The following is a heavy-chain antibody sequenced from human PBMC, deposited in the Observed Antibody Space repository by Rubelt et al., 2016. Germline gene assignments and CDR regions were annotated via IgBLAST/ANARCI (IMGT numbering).Heavy chain of an antibody. V-gene: IGHV4-59*12. D-gene: IGHD4-17*01. Sequence: QVQLQESGPGLVKPSETLSLTCSVSGGSITSYYWSWIRQPPGKGLEWIGYIFHSGSTYYNPSLKSRVTISVDTSKNQFSLKLSSVTAADTAVYYCARGRDGDRMGCWGQGTLVTVSS. J-gene: IGHJ4*02. CDR3: ARGRDGDRMGC. CDR1: GGSITSYY. CDR2: IFHSGST.